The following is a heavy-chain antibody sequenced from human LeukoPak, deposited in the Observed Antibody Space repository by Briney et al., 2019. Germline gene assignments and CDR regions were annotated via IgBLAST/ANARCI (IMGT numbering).Heavy chain of an antibody. CDR1: GFTFSSYS. J-gene: IGHJ5*02. D-gene: IGHD2-2*01. CDR3: ARGKYQLLWAS. V-gene: IGHV3-21*01. CDR2: ISSSSSYI. Sequence: PGGSLRLSCAASGFTFSSYSMNWVRQAPGKGLGWVSSISSSSSYIYYADSVKGRFTISRDNAKNSLYLQMNSLRAEDTAVYYCARGKYQLLWASWGQGTLVTVSS.